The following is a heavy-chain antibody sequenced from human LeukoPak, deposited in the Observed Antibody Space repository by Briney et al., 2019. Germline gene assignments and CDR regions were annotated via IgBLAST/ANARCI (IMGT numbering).Heavy chain of an antibody. CDR3: ARDLGRYSNYVSDAFDI. Sequence: ASVKVSCKASGYTFTSYGISWVRQAPGQGLEWMGWISAYNGNTNYAQKFQGRVTITTDESTSTAYMELSSLRSEDTAVYYCARDLGRYSNYVSDAFDIWGQGTMVTVSS. V-gene: IGHV1-18*01. D-gene: IGHD4-11*01. CDR1: GYTFTSYG. CDR2: ISAYNGNT. J-gene: IGHJ3*02.